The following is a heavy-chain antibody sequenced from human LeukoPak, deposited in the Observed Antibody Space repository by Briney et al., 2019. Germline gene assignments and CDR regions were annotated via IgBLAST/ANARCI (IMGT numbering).Heavy chain of an antibody. V-gene: IGHV5-51*01. Sequence: GESLKISCKGSGYSFTSYWIGWVRQMPRKGLEWMGIIYPGDSDTRYSPSFQGQVTISADKSISTAYLQWSSLKASDTAMYYCARLFRPMRMIYYYGMDVWGQGTTVTVSS. CDR3: ARLFRPMRMIYYYGMDV. CDR1: GYSFTSYW. J-gene: IGHJ6*02. CDR2: IYPGDSDT. D-gene: IGHD3-16*01.